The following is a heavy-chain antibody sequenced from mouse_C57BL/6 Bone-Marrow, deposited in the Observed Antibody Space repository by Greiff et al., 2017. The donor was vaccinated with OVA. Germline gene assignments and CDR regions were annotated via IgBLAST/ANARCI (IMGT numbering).Heavy chain of an antibody. CDR2: SNPSNGGT. CDR3: ARWLRRDYYAMDY. D-gene: IGHD2-2*01. V-gene: IGHV1-53*01. CDR1: GYPFTSYW. Sequence: QVQLQQSGTELVKPGASVKLSCKASGYPFTSYWMHWVKQRPGQGLEWIGNSNPSNGGTNYNEKFKSKATLNVDKSSSTAYMQLSSLTSEDSAVYKCARWLRRDYYAMDYWGQGTSVTVAS. J-gene: IGHJ4*01.